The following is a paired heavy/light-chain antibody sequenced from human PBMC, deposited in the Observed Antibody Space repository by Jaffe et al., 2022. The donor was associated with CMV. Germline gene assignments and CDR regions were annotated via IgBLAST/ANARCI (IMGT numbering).Light chain of an antibody. Sequence: DIQMTQSPSSLSVSIGGRVTITCRASQTISTYLNWYQQRPGKAPTLLIYEASTLQSGVPSRFSGSGSGTEFTLTIRGVQPEDFATYYCQQSYSPSYTFGQGTKLEIK. CDR2: EAS. CDR3: QQSYSPSYT. J-gene: IGKJ2*01. CDR1: QTISTY. V-gene: IGKV1-39*01.
Heavy chain of an antibody. Sequence: QVQLVESGGGVVQPGRSLRLSCAASGFTFTNYGVHWVRQAPGKGLEWVAVISYDGSSKYYADSVKGRFTISRDNSKNTLYLQMNSLRAEDTAVYYCAKSSSSAAGPYSRGWYGNYWGQGTLVTVSS. V-gene: IGHV3-30*18. D-gene: IGHD6-19*01. CDR3: AKSSSSAAGPYSRGWYGNY. CDR2: ISYDGSSK. J-gene: IGHJ4*02. CDR1: GFTFTNYG.